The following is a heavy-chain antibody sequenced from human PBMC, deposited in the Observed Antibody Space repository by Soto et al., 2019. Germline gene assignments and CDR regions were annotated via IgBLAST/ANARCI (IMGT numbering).Heavy chain of an antibody. J-gene: IGHJ4*02. V-gene: IGHV3-30*18. Sequence: QVQLVESGGGVVQPGRSLRLSCAASGFTFSSYGMHWVRQAPGKGLEWVAVISYDGSNKYYADSVKGRFTISRDNSKNTLYLQMNSLRAEDTAVYYCAKDGVMVTSSWLDYWGQGTLVTVSS. CDR1: GFTFSSYG. D-gene: IGHD6-13*01. CDR2: ISYDGSNK. CDR3: AKDGVMVTSSWLDY.